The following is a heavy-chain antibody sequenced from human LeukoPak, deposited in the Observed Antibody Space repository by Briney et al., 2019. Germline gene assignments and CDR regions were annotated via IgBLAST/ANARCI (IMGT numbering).Heavy chain of an antibody. J-gene: IGHJ4*02. D-gene: IGHD3-22*01. V-gene: IGHV1-2*02. Sequence: ASVKVSCKASGYTFTGYYMHWVRQAPGQELEWMGWINPNNGGTNYAQKFQGRVSITRDASISTAYMELSSLRSDDTAVYYCARGSTRITLIEMIIPPSGVWGQGTLVTVSS. CDR3: ARGSTRITLIEMIIPPSGV. CDR1: GYTFTGYY. CDR2: INPNNGGT.